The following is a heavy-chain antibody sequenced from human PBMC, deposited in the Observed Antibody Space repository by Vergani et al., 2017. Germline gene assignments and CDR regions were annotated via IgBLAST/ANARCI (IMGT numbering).Heavy chain of an antibody. CDR1: GFTFSSYG. Sequence: QVQLVESGGGVVQPGGSLRLSCAASGFTFSSYGMHWVRQAPGKGLEWVAFIRYDGSNKYYAASVKGRFTISRDNSKNTLYLPMNSLRAEDTAVYYCAKDGITGTMGLDPWGQGTLVTVSS. V-gene: IGHV3-30*02. CDR2: IRYDGSNK. J-gene: IGHJ5*02. CDR3: AKDGITGTMGLDP. D-gene: IGHD1-20*01.